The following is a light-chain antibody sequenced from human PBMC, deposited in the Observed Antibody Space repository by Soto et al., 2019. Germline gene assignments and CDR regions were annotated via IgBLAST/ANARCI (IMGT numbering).Light chain of an antibody. CDR2: NSD. CDR3: AAWDDSLNGFFV. CDR1: SSNIGINT. Sequence: QSVLTQPPSASGTPGQRATVSCSGSSSNIGINTVNWYQHLPGTAPKLLIYNSDQRPSGVPDRISGSKSGTSASLAIGGLQSEDEADYYCAAWDDSLNGFFVFGTGTKLTVL. V-gene: IGLV1-44*01. J-gene: IGLJ1*01.